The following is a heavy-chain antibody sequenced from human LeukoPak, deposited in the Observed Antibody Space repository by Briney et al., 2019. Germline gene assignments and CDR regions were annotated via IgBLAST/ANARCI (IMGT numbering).Heavy chain of an antibody. CDR1: GASISSSTYY. J-gene: IGHJ4*02. CDR2: IYYSGST. Sequence: SETLSPTCTVSGASISSSTYYWGWIRQPPGKGLEWIGNIYYSGSTYYNPSLKSRVTISVDTSKNQFSLKLNSVTAADTALYYCARRGAGSCSGGSCNVYFDYWGQGTLLTVSS. V-gene: IGHV4-39*01. CDR3: ARRGAGSCSGGSCNVYFDY. D-gene: IGHD2-15*01.